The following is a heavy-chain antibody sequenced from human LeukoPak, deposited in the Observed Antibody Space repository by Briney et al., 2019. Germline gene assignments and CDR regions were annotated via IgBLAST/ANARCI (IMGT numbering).Heavy chain of an antibody. CDR1: GFTFNSYW. V-gene: IGHV3-7*03. Sequence: GGSLRLSCAASGFTFNSYWMTWVRQAPGKGLEWVADIKQDGSDKYYAGSVKGRFTISRDNAKNSLYLQMNSLRAEDTAVYFCARYNSAWKTDDYWGQGTLVTVPS. D-gene: IGHD6-19*01. CDR2: IKQDGSDK. CDR3: ARYNSAWKTDDY. J-gene: IGHJ4*02.